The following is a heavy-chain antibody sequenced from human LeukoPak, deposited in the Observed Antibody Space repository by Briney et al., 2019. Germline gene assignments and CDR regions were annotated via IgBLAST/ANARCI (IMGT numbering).Heavy chain of an antibody. V-gene: IGHV4-59*01. Sequence: SETLSLTCTVSGGSISSYYWSWIRQPPGKGLEWIGYIYYSGSTNYNPSLKSRVTISVDTSKNQSSLKLSSVTAADTAVYYCARGPGRFGAFDIWGQGTMVTVSS. CDR2: IYYSGST. CDR3: ARGPGRFGAFDI. J-gene: IGHJ3*02. CDR1: GGSISSYY. D-gene: IGHD2-15*01.